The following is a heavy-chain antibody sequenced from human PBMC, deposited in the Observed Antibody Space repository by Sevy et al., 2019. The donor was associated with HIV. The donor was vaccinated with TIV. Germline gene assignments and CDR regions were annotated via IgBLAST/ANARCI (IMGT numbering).Heavy chain of an antibody. V-gene: IGHV3-23*01. D-gene: IGHD2-21*01. CDR1: GFTFSTYA. CDR3: AKDIIYVVGEAFDI. J-gene: IGHJ3*02. CDR2: IGGSYGGT. Sequence: GESLKISCAASGFTFSTYAMNWVRQAPGKGLEWVSVIGGSYGGTYYADSVKGRFTISRDNSKNMLYLLMNSLRAEDTAIYYCAKDIIYVVGEAFDIWGQGTMVTVSS.